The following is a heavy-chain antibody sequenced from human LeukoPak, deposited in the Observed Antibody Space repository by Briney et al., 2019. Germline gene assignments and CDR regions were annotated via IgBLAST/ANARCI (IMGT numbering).Heavy chain of an antibody. V-gene: IGHV1-2*06. Sequence: ASVTVSCKASGYTFTGYYMHWVRQAPGQGLEWMGRINPNSGGTNYAQKFQGRVTMTRDTSISTAYMELSRLRSDDTAVYYCARDLYDYVWGSYRPFDYWGQGTLVTVSS. CDR2: INPNSGGT. D-gene: IGHD3-16*02. CDR1: GYTFTGYY. J-gene: IGHJ4*02. CDR3: ARDLYDYVWGSYRPFDY.